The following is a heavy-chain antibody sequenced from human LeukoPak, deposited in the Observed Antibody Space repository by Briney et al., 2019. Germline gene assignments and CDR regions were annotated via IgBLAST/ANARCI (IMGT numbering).Heavy chain of an antibody. D-gene: IGHD4-17*01. V-gene: IGHV1-69*13. CDR1: GGTLTGYG. CDR3: VRERITRLRGPLEV. Sequence: SVKVSCKASGGTLTGYGLSWVRQAPGQGLEWMGGLLPISSATDYPRKFEDRVTINADESTATAFMELTSLREEDTAVYYCVRERITRLRGPLEVWGPGTMVTVSS. CDR2: LLPISSAT. J-gene: IGHJ3*01.